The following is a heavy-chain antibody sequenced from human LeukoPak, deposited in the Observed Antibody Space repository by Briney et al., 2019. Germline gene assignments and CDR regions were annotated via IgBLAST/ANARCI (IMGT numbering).Heavy chain of an antibody. D-gene: IGHD6-13*01. CDR1: GFTFSSYW. CDR2: INSDGSST. V-gene: IGHV3-74*01. J-gene: IGHJ4*02. CDR3: ARGVAAAVYYFDY. Sequence: PGGSLRLSCAASGFTFSSYWMHWVRQAPGKGLVWVSRINSDGSSTSHADSVKGRFTISRDNAKNTLYLQMNSLRAEDTAVYYCARGVAAAVYYFDYWGQGTLVTVSS.